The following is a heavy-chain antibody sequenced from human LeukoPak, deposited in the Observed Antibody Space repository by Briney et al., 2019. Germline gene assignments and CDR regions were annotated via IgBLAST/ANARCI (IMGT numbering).Heavy chain of an antibody. V-gene: IGHV3-21*01. Sequence: GGSLRLSCAASGFTFSTCSMKWVRQAPGEALEWVSSISGSSYHIYYADSVKGRFTISRDNANNLLYLQMNSLRAEDTAVYYCASGTIVGARGADNWGQGTLVTVSS. CDR1: GFTFSTCS. D-gene: IGHD1-26*01. J-gene: IGHJ4*02. CDR2: ISGSSYHI. CDR3: ASGTIVGARGADN.